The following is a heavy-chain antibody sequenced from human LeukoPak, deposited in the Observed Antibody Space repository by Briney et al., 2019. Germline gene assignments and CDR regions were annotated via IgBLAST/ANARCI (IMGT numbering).Heavy chain of an antibody. CDR1: GFTFSDYA. J-gene: IGHJ4*02. D-gene: IGHD3-10*01. V-gene: IGHV4-39*01. Sequence: GSLRLSCTVSGFTFSDYAMSWVRQPPGKGLEWIASIYYSGNTYYNPSLKSRVTISVDTSKNQFSLKLSSVTAADTAVYYCARGVRGSGSYYNPFDYWGQGTLVTVSS. CDR3: ARGVRGSGSYYNPFDY. CDR2: IYYSGNT.